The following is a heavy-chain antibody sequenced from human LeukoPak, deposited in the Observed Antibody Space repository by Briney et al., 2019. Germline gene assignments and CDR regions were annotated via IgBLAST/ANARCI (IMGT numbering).Heavy chain of an antibody. D-gene: IGHD5-24*01. CDR1: GYTFTGYY. CDR3: ARVEMATITGYYFDY. CDR2: INPNSGGT. V-gene: IGHV1-2*02. J-gene: IGHJ4*02. Sequence: ASVKVSCKASGYTFTGYYVHWVRQAPGQGLEWMGWINPNSGGTNYAQKFQGRVTMTRDTSISTAYMELSRLRSDDTAVYYCARVEMATITGYYFDYWGQGTLVTVSS.